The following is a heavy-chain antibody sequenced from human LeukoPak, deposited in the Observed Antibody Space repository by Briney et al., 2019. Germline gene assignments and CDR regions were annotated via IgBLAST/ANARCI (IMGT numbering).Heavy chain of an antibody. J-gene: IGHJ4*02. D-gene: IGHD3-22*01. CDR3: ARGHHYYDSSAYYY. CDR2: INSDGSTT. V-gene: IGHV3-74*01. Sequence: GGSLRLSCAASGFTFISYWMHWVRQAPGKGLVWVSRINSDGSTTSYAVSVKGRFTISRDTAKNTLYLQMNSLRAEDTAVYYCARGHHYYDSSAYYYWGQGTLVTVSS. CDR1: GFTFISYW.